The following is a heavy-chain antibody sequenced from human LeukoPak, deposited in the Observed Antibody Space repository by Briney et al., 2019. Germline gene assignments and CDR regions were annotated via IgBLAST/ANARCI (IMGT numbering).Heavy chain of an antibody. CDR3: ARGGSQKYYYYYMDV. D-gene: IGHD1-26*01. V-gene: IGHV1-2*02. CDR2: INPNSGGT. CDR1: GYTFTGYY. Sequence: ASVKVSCKASGYTFTGYYMHWVRQAPGQGLEWMGWINPNSGGTNYAQKFQGRVTMTRDTSISTAYMELSRLRSDDTAVYYCARGGSQKYYYYYMDVWGQGTTVTVSS. J-gene: IGHJ6*03.